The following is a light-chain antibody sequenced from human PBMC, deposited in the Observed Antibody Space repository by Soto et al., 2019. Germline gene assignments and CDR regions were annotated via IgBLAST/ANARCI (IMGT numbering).Light chain of an antibody. CDR2: EVS. J-gene: IGLJ2*01. CDR3: SSYAGSNNLV. V-gene: IGLV2-8*01. CDR1: SSDVGGYNY. Sequence: QSALTQPPSASGFPGQSVTISCTGTSSDVGGYNYVSWYQQHPRKAPKLMIYEVSKRPSGVPDGFSGSKSGNTASLTVSGLQAEDEDDYYCSSYAGSNNLVFVGGTKLTVL.